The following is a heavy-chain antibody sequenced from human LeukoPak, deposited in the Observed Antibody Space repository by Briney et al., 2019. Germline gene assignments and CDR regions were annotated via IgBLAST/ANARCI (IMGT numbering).Heavy chain of an antibody. Sequence: GGSLGLSCVASGFAVGSNYMSWVRQAPGKGLEWVSLIYSGGAIRYADSVKGRFTISRDSSKNTLFLQMNDLTVEDTARYYCARRPGNWGQGILVTVSS. V-gene: IGHV3-53*01. CDR1: GFAVGSNY. D-gene: IGHD1-14*01. CDR3: ARRPGN. CDR2: IYSGGAI. J-gene: IGHJ4*02.